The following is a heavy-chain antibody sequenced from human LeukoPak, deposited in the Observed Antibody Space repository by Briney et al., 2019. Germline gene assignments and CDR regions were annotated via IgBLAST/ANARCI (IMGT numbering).Heavy chain of an antibody. Sequence: SETLSLTCTVSGVSISSSSYYWVWIRQPPGKGLEWIGGFYYSGSTYYNPSLKSRVTISVDMSKNQFSLKLSSVTAADTAVYYCASLSYDYVWGSYRTPFDYWGQGTLVTVSS. CDR3: ASLSYDYVWGSYRTPFDY. V-gene: IGHV4-39*01. CDR2: FYYSGST. D-gene: IGHD3-16*02. J-gene: IGHJ4*02. CDR1: GVSISSSSYY.